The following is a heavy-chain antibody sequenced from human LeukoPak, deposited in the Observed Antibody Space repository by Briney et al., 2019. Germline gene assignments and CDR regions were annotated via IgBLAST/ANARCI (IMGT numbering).Heavy chain of an antibody. D-gene: IGHD3-22*01. V-gene: IGHV3-23*01. CDR2: SSGSGGST. CDR3: AKLNYYDSSGYYTGRGHFDY. Sequence: PGGSPRLFCAASAFSFSSYAMSCVLHDPGGGVEWCSASSGSGGSTYYAYTVKGRFTISRDNSKNTLYLQMNSLRAEDSAVYYCAKLNYYDSSGYYTGRGHFDYWGQGTLVTVSS. J-gene: IGHJ4*02. CDR1: AFSFSSYA.